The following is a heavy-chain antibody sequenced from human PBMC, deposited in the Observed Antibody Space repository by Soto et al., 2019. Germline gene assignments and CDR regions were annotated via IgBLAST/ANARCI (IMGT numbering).Heavy chain of an antibody. D-gene: IGHD2-15*01. CDR2: VHYSGNT. CDR1: GYSISSGYH. V-gene: IGHV4-38-2*02. Sequence: SETLSLTCTVSGYSISSGYHWAWIRQPPGKGLEWLGSVHYSGNTYYNPSLKSRLTISVDKSKNQFSLNLSSVTAADTAVYYCARQDRVVAEGRWFDPWGQGTTVTVSS. CDR3: ARQDRVVAEGRWFDP. J-gene: IGHJ5*02.